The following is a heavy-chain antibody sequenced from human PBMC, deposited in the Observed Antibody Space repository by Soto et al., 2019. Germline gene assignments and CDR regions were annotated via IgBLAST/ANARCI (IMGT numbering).Heavy chain of an antibody. CDR3: TTWDYDILTGYYEDYFDY. CDR1: GFTFSNAW. CDR2: IKSKTDGGTT. Sequence: GGSLRLSCAASGFTFSNAWMSWVRQAPGKGLEWVGRIKSKTDGGTTDYAAPVKGRFTISRDDSKNTLYLQMNSLKTEDTAVYYCTTWDYDILTGYYEDYFDYWGQGTLVTVSS. V-gene: IGHV3-15*01. D-gene: IGHD3-9*01. J-gene: IGHJ4*02.